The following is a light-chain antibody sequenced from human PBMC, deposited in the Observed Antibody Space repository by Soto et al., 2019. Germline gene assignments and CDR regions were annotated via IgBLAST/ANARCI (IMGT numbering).Light chain of an antibody. CDR2: DVT. CDR1: SSAVGNFNY. CDR3: SSDTSSDTYV. V-gene: IGLV2-14*03. Sequence: QSALTQPASVSGSPGQSITISCTGTSSAVGNFNYVSWYQHHPGKAPKLIIYDVTNRPSGVSHRFSGSKSGNTASLTISGLQTEDEADYYCSSDTSSDTYVFGTGTKVTVL. J-gene: IGLJ1*01.